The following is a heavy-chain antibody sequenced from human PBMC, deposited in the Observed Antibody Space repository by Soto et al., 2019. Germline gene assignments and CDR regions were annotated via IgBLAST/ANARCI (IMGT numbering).Heavy chain of an antibody. J-gene: IGHJ5*02. Sequence: QVQLVQSGAEVKKPGSSVKVSCKASGGTFSSYAISWVRQAPGQGLEWMGGIIPIFGTANYAQKFQGRVTITADESTSTAYMGLGSRSSEETAVYYCAGGGGYCSSTSCYKGGFDPWGQGTLVTVSS. CDR3: AGGGGYCSSTSCYKGGFDP. CDR1: GGTFSSYA. V-gene: IGHV1-69*01. CDR2: IIPIFGTA. D-gene: IGHD2-2*02.